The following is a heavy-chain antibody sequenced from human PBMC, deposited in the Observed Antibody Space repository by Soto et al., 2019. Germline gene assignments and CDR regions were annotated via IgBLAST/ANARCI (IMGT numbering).Heavy chain of an antibody. D-gene: IGHD3-3*01. CDR3: ARGKSDFWSGYYPIYYYYGMDV. CDR2: ISYDGSNK. Sequence: LRLSCAASGFTFSSYAMHWVRQAPGKGLEWVAVISYDGSNKYYADSVKGRFTISRDNSKNTLYLQMNSLRAEDTAVYYCARGKSDFWSGYYPIYYYYGMDVWGQGTTVTVSS. CDR1: GFTFSSYA. J-gene: IGHJ6*02. V-gene: IGHV3-30-3*01.